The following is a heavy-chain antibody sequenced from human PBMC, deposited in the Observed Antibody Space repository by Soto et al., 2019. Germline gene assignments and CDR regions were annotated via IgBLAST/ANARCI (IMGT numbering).Heavy chain of an antibody. CDR1: GFTFTRHW. CDR2: IKEDGRET. J-gene: IGHJ4*02. D-gene: IGHD3-3*01. CDR3: ARSKYRLEFWSGWDFDL. Sequence: VQLVESGGGLVRPGGSLRLSCAASGFTFTRHWMTWVRQAPGKGLEWVANIKEDGRETFYLDSVKGRFTISRDNTTNSLFLQMNSVRVEDTAVYYSARSKYRLEFWSGWDFDLWGQGMLVTVSS. V-gene: IGHV3-7*01.